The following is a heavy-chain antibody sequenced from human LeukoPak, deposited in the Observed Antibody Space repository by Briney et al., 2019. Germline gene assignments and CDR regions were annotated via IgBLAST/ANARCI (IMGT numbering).Heavy chain of an antibody. V-gene: IGHV5-10-1*01. CDR1: GYSFTTYW. D-gene: IGHD6-13*01. J-gene: IGHJ5*02. CDR3: ARHSRPYSSSWYEGFDP. CDR2: IDPSDSYT. Sequence: GESLKISCKGSGYSFTTYWISWVRQMPGKGLEWMGRIDPSDSYTNYSPSFQGHVTISADKSISTAYLQWSSLKASDTAMYYCARHSRPYSSSWYEGFDPWGQGTLVTVSS.